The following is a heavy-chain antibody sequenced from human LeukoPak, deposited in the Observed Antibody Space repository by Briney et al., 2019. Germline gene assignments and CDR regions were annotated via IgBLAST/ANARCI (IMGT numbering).Heavy chain of an antibody. CDR3: ARLRLGHNWFDP. V-gene: IGHV4-39*01. CDR1: GGSISSSSYY. D-gene: IGHD3-9*01. J-gene: IGHJ5*02. CDR2: IYYSRST. Sequence: SETLSLTCTVSGGSISSSSYYWGWIRQPPGKGLEWIGSIYYSRSTYYNPSLKSRVTISVDTSKNQFSLKLSSVTAADTAVYYCARLRLGHNWFDPWGQGTLVTVSS.